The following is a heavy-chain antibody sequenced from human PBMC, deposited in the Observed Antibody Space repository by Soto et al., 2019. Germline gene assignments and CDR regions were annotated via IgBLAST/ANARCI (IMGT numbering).Heavy chain of an antibody. CDR3: ARLSARGNYGSKYYYYYMDV. CDR1: GGSVSSGSYY. D-gene: IGHD3-16*01. V-gene: IGHV4-61*01. J-gene: IGHJ6*03. Sequence: SETLSLTCTVSGGSVSSGSYYWSWIRQPPGKGLEWIGYINHSGSTNYNPSLKSRVTISVDTSKNQFSLKLSSVTAADTAVYYCARLSARGNYGSKYYYYYMDVWGKGTTVTVSS. CDR2: INHSGST.